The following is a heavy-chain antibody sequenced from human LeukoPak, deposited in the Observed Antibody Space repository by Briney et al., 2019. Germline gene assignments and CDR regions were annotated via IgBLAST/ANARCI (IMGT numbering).Heavy chain of an antibody. CDR1: GFTFGDYA. CDR3: WVTTRGYYYYGMDV. Sequence: GGSLRLSCTASGFTFGDYAMSWVRQAPGKGLEWVGFIRSKAYGGTTEYAASVKGRFTISRDDSKSIAYLQMNSLKTEDTAVYYCWVTTRGYYYYGMDVWGQGTTVTVSS. J-gene: IGHJ6*02. D-gene: IGHD4-17*01. V-gene: IGHV3-49*04. CDR2: IRSKAYGGTT.